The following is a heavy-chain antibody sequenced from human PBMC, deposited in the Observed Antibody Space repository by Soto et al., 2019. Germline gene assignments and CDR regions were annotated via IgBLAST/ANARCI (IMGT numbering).Heavy chain of an antibody. J-gene: IGHJ5*02. D-gene: IGHD2-2*01. V-gene: IGHV3-74*01. CDR3: ARDPIVVVLAAIVRSNWFDP. Sequence: GGSLRLSCAASGFTFSSYWMHWVRQAPGKGLVWVSRINSDGSSTSYADSVKGRFTISRDNAKNTLYLQMNSLRAEDTAVYYCARDPIVVVLAAIVRSNWFDPWGQGTPVTVS. CDR1: GFTFSSYW. CDR2: INSDGSST.